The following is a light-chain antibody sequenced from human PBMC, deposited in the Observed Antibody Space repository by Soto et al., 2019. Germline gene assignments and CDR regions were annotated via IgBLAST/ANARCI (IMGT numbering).Light chain of an antibody. CDR1: PSVSSTY. Sequence: EIVLTQSPGTLSLSPGERATLSCRASPSVSSTYLAWYQQKPGQAPRLLIYDASTRATDIPDRFSGSGSGTDFTLTISRLEPEDFAVYYCQQFGSSPVTFGQGTKVEIK. J-gene: IGKJ1*01. CDR3: QQFGSSPVT. CDR2: DAS. V-gene: IGKV3-20*01.